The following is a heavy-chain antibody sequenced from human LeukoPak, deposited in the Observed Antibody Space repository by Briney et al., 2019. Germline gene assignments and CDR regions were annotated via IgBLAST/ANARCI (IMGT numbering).Heavy chain of an antibody. Sequence: PGGSLRLSCAASGFTFSSYAMSWVRQAPGKGLEWVSAISGSGGSTYYADSVKGRFTISRDNAKNSLYLQMNSLRAEDTAVYYCARVQDVDTAMVGDYYGMDVWGQGTTVTVSS. J-gene: IGHJ6*02. CDR3: ARVQDVDTAMVGDYYGMDV. D-gene: IGHD5-18*01. V-gene: IGHV3-23*01. CDR1: GFTFSSYA. CDR2: ISGSGGST.